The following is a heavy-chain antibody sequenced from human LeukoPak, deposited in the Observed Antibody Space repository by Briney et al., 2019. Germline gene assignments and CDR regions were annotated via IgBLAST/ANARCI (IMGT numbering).Heavy chain of an antibody. D-gene: IGHD3-10*01. Sequence: SETLSLTCTVSGGSISSYYWTWIRQPPGKGLEWLGYIYYSGSTNYNPSLKSRVTISVDTSKNQFFLKLSSVTAADTAVYYCWAMVRGGNWFDPWGQGTLVTVSS. CDR3: WAMVRGGNWFDP. V-gene: IGHV4-59*01. CDR2: IYYSGST. J-gene: IGHJ5*02. CDR1: GGSISSYY.